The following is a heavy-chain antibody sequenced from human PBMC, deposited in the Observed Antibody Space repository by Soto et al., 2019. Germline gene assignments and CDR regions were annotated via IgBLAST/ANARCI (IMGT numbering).Heavy chain of an antibody. Sequence: ASEKASCKASGYTFTSYSFNWVRQAPGQGLEWMGWISGYNGNTKYPQKLQGRVTMTTETSTSTAYMELRSLRSDDTAMYYCARSLGRAAADTDWGQGTLITFSS. CDR3: ARSLGRAAADTD. D-gene: IGHD6-13*01. J-gene: IGHJ4*02. V-gene: IGHV1-18*01. CDR1: GYTFTSYS. CDR2: ISGYNGNT.